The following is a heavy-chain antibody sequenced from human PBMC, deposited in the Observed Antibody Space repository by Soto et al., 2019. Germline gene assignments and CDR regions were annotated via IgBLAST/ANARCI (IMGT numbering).Heavy chain of an antibody. D-gene: IGHD1-1*01. CDR2: IYYSGST. J-gene: IGHJ4*02. Sequence: SETLSLTCTVSGGSISSYYWSWIRQPPGKGLEWIGYIYYSGSTNYNPSLKSRVTISVDTSKNQFSLKLSSVTAADTAVYYCARGFNSWNDYWGQGTLVTVSS. CDR1: GGSISSYY. CDR3: ARGFNSWNDY. V-gene: IGHV4-59*01.